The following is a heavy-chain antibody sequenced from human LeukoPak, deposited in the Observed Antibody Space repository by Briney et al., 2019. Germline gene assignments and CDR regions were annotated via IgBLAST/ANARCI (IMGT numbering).Heavy chain of an antibody. D-gene: IGHD3-16*01. CDR1: GGSLSGYF. CDR2: INHSGSS. CDR3: ARAMSTFGGVRNYFDS. J-gene: IGHJ4*02. V-gene: IGHV4-34*01. Sequence: SETLSLTCAVYGGSLSGYFWTWIRQPPGKGLEWIGEINHSGSSNYNPSLKSRVIISVDTSKNQFSLKLRSVTAADTAVYYCARAMSTFGGVRNYFDSWGQGTLVTVSS.